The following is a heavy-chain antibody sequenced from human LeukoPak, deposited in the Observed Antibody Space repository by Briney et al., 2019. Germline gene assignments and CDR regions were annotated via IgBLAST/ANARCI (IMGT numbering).Heavy chain of an antibody. Sequence: SETLSLTCTVSGGSISSYYWSWIRQPPGKGLEWIGYIYYSGSTNYNPSLESRVTISVDTSKNQFSLKLSSVTAADTAVYYCARGYSNYDYWGQGTLVTVSS. CDR2: IYYSGST. CDR3: ARGYSNYDY. CDR1: GGSISSYY. D-gene: IGHD4-11*01. V-gene: IGHV4-59*01. J-gene: IGHJ4*02.